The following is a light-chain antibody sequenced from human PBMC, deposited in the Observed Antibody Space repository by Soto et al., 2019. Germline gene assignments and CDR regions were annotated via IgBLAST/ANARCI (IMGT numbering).Light chain of an antibody. CDR2: WAS. CDR3: QQYYSTPTWT. J-gene: IGKJ1*01. CDR1: QSVLYSSNNKNY. Sequence: DIVMTQSPDSLAVSLGERATIKCKSSQSVLYSSNNKNYLAWYQQKPGQPPKLLIYWASTRESGVPDRFSGSGSVTDFTLTISSLQAEDVAVYYCQQYYSTPTWTFGQGTKVEIK. V-gene: IGKV4-1*01.